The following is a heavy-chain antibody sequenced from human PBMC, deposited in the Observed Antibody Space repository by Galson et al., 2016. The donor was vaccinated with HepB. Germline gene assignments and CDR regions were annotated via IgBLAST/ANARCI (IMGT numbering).Heavy chain of an antibody. CDR2: IDPFDSNT. J-gene: IGHJ5*02. V-gene: IGHV5-10-1*01. Sequence: QSGAEVKKPGESLRISCSGSGYSFTSHWISWVRQMPGKGLEWMGRIDPFDSNTNYSPSFQGHVSISVDKSISTAYLQWSSLKASDTAMYYCARHWTEPGTSGDWFDPWGQGTLVTVSS. CDR3: ARHWTEPGTSGDWFDP. D-gene: IGHD3/OR15-3a*01. CDR1: GYSFTSHW.